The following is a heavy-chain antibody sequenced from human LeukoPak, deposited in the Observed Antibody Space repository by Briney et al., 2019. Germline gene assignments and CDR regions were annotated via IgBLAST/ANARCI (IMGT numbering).Heavy chain of an antibody. J-gene: IGHJ4*02. CDR3: GRSGGGIDDY. CDR2: ISSSGNYI. CDR1: GFTFSSYS. D-gene: IGHD3-16*01. V-gene: IGHV3-21*01. Sequence: KPGGSLRLSCVASGFTFSSYSMHWVRQAPGKGLEWVSPISSSGNYIYYADSVKGRFTISRDNAKNSLYLQMNSLRAEDTAVYYCGRSGGGIDDYWGQGTLVTVSS.